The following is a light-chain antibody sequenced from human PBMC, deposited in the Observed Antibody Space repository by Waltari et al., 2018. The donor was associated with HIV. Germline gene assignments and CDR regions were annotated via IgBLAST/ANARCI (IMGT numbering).Light chain of an antibody. Sequence: EIVVTPSPGPLSLSPGERATLTCRASQSVSSSYLAWYQQKPRQAPRLLMYGPSSRATGIPDRFSGGGSGTDFTLTINRLEPEDFAVYYCQQNAGSPPYSFGQGTKLESK. CDR3: QQNAGSPPYS. V-gene: IGKV3-20*01. J-gene: IGKJ2*03. CDR2: GPS. CDR1: QSVSSSY.